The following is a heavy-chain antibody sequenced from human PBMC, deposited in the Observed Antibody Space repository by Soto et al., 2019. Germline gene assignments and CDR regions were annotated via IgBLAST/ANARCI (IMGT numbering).Heavy chain of an antibody. CDR2: IHHTGST. J-gene: IGHJ4*02. V-gene: IGHV4-34*01. CDR1: GGSFSGYY. Sequence: QVQLQQWGAGLLKPSETLSLTCAVHGGSFSGYYWGWIRQPPGKGLEWIGEIHHTGSTIYNPSLKSRVTISLDTSKSQFSLKLTSVTAADTAVYYCARLAKRDYYDSSGSYRDPYYFDFWGQGALVTVSS. D-gene: IGHD3-22*01. CDR3: ARLAKRDYYDSSGSYRDPYYFDF.